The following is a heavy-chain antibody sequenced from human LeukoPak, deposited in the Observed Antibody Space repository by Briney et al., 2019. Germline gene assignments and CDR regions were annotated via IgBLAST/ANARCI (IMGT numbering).Heavy chain of an antibody. CDR3: AKDSPPRRPFFVVVVDFFDY. CDR2: IGGSGGST. Sequence: PGGSLRLSCAASGFTFSSYAMSWVRQAPGKGPEWVSAIGGSGGSTYYADSVKGRFTISRDNSKNTLYLQMNSLRAEDTAVYYCAKDSPPRRPFFVVVVDFFDYWGQGTLVTVSS. CDR1: GFTFSSYA. D-gene: IGHD3-22*01. J-gene: IGHJ4*02. V-gene: IGHV3-23*01.